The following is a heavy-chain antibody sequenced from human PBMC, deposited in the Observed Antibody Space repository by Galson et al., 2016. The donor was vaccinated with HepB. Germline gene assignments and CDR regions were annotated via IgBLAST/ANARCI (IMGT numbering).Heavy chain of an antibody. CDR1: GFTFSSYV. D-gene: IGHD3-22*01. J-gene: IGHJ4*02. V-gene: IGHV3-33*01. CDR3: ARDRPRTDVVTDY. Sequence: SPRLSCAASGFTFSSYVIHWVRQAPGNGLEWVAVVWYDGTNKYYAESVRGRFTISRDNSKNTVYLQMNSLRAEDTAVYYCARDRPRTDVVTDYWGQGTLVTVSS. CDR2: VWYDGTNK.